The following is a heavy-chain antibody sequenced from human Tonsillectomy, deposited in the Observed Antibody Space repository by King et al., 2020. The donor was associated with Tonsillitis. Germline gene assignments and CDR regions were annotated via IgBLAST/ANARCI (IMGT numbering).Heavy chain of an antibody. V-gene: IGHV6-1*01. J-gene: IGHJ3*01. CDR2: TYYKSKWVY. D-gene: IGHD3-10*01. CDR3: TRGKSSAFDF. CDR1: GDSISGDDIA. Sequence: VQLQQSGPGLVKPSHTLSLTCAISGDSISGDDIAWNWIRQSPSRGLEWLGRTYYKSKWVYDYAVSVKSRIAVNPDTSRNQFSLHLSSVTPEDTAVYYCTRGKSSAFDFWGQGTMVTVSS.